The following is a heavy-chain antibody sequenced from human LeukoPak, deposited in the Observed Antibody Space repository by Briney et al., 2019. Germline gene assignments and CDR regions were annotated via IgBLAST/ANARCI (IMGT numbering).Heavy chain of an antibody. J-gene: IGHJ3*02. CDR3: ARDRGNLREDTFDI. D-gene: IGHD3-16*01. CDR2: IHPRSGST. CDR1: GYTFTTYF. V-gene: IGHV1-46*01. Sequence: ASVKVSCKASGYTFTTYFIHWVRQATGQGLEWLGIIHPRSGSTTYPQKFQGRVTFTRDVSTNIVYMELSSLRSEDTAMYYCARDRGNLREDTFDIWGQGTMVTVSS.